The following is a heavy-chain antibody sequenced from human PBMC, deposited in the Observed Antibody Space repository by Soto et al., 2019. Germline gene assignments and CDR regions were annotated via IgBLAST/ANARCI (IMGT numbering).Heavy chain of an antibody. CDR1: GGTFNNYP. CDR3: ARGRGYSGDDHYYYFELVV. CDR2: SIPIFGTA. Sequence: GASVKVSCKASGGTFNNYPITWVRQAPGEGLEWMGGSIPIFGTANYAQKFQGRVTISVDESTSTAYMELSSLRSEDTAVYYCARGRGYSGDDHYYYFELVVWGQGTTVTVSS. J-gene: IGHJ6*02. D-gene: IGHD5-12*01. V-gene: IGHV1-69*13.